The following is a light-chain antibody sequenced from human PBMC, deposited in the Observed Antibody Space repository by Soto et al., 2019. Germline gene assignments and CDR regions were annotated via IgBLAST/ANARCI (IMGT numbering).Light chain of an antibody. CDR3: QQRSNWLT. Sequence: EIVLTQSPATLSLSPGERATLSCRASQSVSSHLAWYQQKPGQTPRLLIYDASNRATGIPARFSGSWSGTDFTLTISSLEPEYFAVYYCQQRSNWLTFGGGTKVEIK. CDR1: QSVSSH. J-gene: IGKJ4*01. CDR2: DAS. V-gene: IGKV3-11*01.